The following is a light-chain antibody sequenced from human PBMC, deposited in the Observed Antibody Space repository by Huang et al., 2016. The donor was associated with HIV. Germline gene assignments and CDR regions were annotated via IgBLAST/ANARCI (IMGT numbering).Light chain of an antibody. Sequence: EIVLTQSPGTLSLSPGERATLSCRASQSVSSSYLAWYQQKPSQSPRLLIYGASSRATGIPDRFSGSVSGTDFTITISRLEPEDCAVYYCQQYGSSPWTFGQGTKVEIK. CDR1: QSVSSSY. V-gene: IGKV3-20*01. CDR2: GAS. CDR3: QQYGSSPWT. J-gene: IGKJ1*01.